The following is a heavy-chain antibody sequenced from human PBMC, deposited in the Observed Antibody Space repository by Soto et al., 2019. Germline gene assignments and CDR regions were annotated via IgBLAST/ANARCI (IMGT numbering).Heavy chain of an antibody. CDR2: ISSSSSYT. V-gene: IGHV3-11*06. D-gene: IGHD2-15*01. CDR1: GFTFSDYY. Sequence: QVQLVESGGGLVKPGGSLRLSCAASGFTFSDYYMSWIRQAPGKGLEWVSYISSSSSYTNYADSVKGRFTISRDNAKNSLYLQMNSLRAEDTAVYYCAATSGYCSGGSCYSNYWGQGTLVTVSS. CDR3: AATSGYCSGGSCYSNY. J-gene: IGHJ4*02.